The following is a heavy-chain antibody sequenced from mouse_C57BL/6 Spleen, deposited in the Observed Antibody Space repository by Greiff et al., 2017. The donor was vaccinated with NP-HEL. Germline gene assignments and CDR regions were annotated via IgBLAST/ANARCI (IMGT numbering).Heavy chain of an antibody. CDR2: IWSGGST. CDR1: GFSLTSYG. D-gene: IGHD5-5*01. CDR3: ARRGLPLYYYAMDY. J-gene: IGHJ4*01. V-gene: IGHV2-2*01. Sequence: VQGVESGPGLVQPSQSLSITCTVSGFSLTSYGVHWVRQSPGKGLEWLGVIWSGGSTDYNAAFISRLSISKDNSKSQVFFKMNSLQADDTAIYYCARRGLPLYYYAMDYWGQGTSVTVSS.